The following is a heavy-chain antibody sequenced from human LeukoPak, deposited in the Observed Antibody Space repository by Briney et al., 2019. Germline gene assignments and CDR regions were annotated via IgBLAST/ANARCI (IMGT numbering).Heavy chain of an antibody. J-gene: IGHJ3*02. CDR3: AGIVPDAFDI. CDR1: GGTFSSYA. CDR2: INPSGGST. Sequence: EASVKVSCKASGGTFSSYAISWVRQAPGQGLEWMGIINPSGGSTSYAQKFQGRVTMTRDTSTSTVYMELSSLRSEDTAVYYCAGIVPDAFDIWGQGTMVTVSS. D-gene: IGHD3-22*01. V-gene: IGHV1-46*01.